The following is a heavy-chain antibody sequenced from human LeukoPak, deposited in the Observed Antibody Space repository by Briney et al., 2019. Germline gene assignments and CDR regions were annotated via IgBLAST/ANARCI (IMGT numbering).Heavy chain of an antibody. J-gene: IGHJ4*02. Sequence: SETLSLTCTVSGVSIGSYFWSWIRQPPGKGLEWIGYIDNRGSTNYNPSLKSRVTISVDTSKNQLSLKLNSVTAADTAVYYCARGGSYTPYWGQGTLVTVSS. D-gene: IGHD1-26*01. CDR3: ARGGSYTPY. CDR2: IDNRGST. V-gene: IGHV4-59*08. CDR1: GVSIGSYF.